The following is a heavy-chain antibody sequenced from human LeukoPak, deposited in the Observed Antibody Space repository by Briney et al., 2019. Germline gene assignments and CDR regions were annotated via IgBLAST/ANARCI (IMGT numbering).Heavy chain of an antibody. Sequence: KPSETLSLTCTVSGGFISSYYWSWIRQPAGKGLEWIGRIYTSGSNNYNPSLKSRVTMSVDTSKNQFSLKLSSVTAADTAVYYCARDQGVTMVRGVISRRNWFDPWGQGTLVTVSS. CDR1: GGFISSYY. CDR3: ARDQGVTMVRGVISRRNWFDP. D-gene: IGHD3-10*01. V-gene: IGHV4-4*07. J-gene: IGHJ5*02. CDR2: IYTSGSN.